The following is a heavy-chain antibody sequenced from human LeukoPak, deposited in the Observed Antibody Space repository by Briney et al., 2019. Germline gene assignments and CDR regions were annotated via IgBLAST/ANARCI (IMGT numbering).Heavy chain of an antibody. V-gene: IGHV3-30*18. Sequence: PGGSLRLSCAASGFTFSSNGMHWVRQAPGKGLEWVAVISYDGSNKYYADSVKGRFTISRDNSKNTLYLQMNSLRAEDTAVYYCAKEGGSSSWYVHYFDYWGQGTLVTVSS. CDR3: AKEGGSSSWYVHYFDY. D-gene: IGHD6-13*01. CDR1: GFTFSSNG. J-gene: IGHJ4*02. CDR2: ISYDGSNK.